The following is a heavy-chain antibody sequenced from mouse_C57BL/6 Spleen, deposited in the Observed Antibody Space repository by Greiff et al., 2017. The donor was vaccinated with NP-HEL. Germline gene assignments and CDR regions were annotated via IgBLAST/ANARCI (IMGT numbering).Heavy chain of an antibody. CDR1: GYTFTDYN. D-gene: IGHD2-5*01. CDR2: INPNNGGT. V-gene: IGHV1-18*01. J-gene: IGHJ1*03. Sequence: EVQLQQSGPELVKPGASVKIPCKASGYTFTDYNMDWVKQSHGKSLEWIGDINPNNGGTIYNQKFKGKATLTVDKSSSTAYMELRSLTSEDTAVYYCAAAYYSNYVDWYFDVWGTGTTVTVSS. CDR3: AAAYYSNYVDWYFDV.